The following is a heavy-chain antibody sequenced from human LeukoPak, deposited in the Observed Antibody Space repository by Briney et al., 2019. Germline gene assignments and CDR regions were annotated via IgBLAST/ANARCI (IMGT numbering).Heavy chain of an antibody. CDR2: IHPNSGGT. V-gene: IGHV1-2*04. J-gene: IGHJ4*02. D-gene: IGHD3-10*01. CDR1: GYTFTKYG. Sequence: GASVKVSCKASGYTFTKYGITWVRQAPGQGLEWMGWIHPNSGGTNYAQKFQGWVTMTRDTSISTAYMELSRLRSDDTAVYYCARGSAGISEGFGELLGNWGQGTLVTVSS. CDR3: ARGSAGISEGFGELLGN.